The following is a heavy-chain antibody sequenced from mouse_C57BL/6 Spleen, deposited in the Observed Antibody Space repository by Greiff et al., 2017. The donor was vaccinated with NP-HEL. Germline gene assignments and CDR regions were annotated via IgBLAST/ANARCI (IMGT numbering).Heavy chain of an antibody. D-gene: IGHD2-4*01. Sequence: EVQLVESGGGLVKPGGSLKLSCAASGFTFSSYAMSWVRQTPEKRLEWVATISDGGSYTYYPDNVKGRFTISRDNAKNNLYLQMSHLKSEDTAMYYCARDLVYDYDPYAMDYWGQGTSVTVSS. CDR2: ISDGGSYT. V-gene: IGHV5-4*01. J-gene: IGHJ4*01. CDR3: ARDLVYDYDPYAMDY. CDR1: GFTFSSYA.